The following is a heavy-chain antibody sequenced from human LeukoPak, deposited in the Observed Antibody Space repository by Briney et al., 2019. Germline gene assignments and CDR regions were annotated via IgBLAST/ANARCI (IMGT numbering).Heavy chain of an antibody. Sequence: SETLSLTCTVSGGSISSSSYYWGWIRQPPGKGLEWIGSIYYSGSTYYNPSLKSRVTISVDTSKNQFSLKLSSVTAADTAVYYCARDPTRVAGTGDWFDPWGQGTLVTVSS. CDR2: IYYSGST. V-gene: IGHV4-39*07. J-gene: IGHJ5*02. D-gene: IGHD6-19*01. CDR1: GGSISSSSYY. CDR3: ARDPTRVAGTGDWFDP.